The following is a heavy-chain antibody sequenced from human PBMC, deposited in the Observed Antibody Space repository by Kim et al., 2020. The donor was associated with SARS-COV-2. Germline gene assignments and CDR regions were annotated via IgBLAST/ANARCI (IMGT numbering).Heavy chain of an antibody. Sequence: ASVKVSCKASGYTFTSYAMHWVRQAPGQRLEWMGWINAGNGNTKYSQKFQGRVTITRDTSASTAYMELSSLRSEDTAVYYCARASEISLWFGETMGVYFDYWGQGTLVTVSS. D-gene: IGHD3-10*01. V-gene: IGHV1-3*01. CDR2: INAGNGNT. CDR1: GYTFTSYA. CDR3: ARASEISLWFGETMGVYFDY. J-gene: IGHJ4*02.